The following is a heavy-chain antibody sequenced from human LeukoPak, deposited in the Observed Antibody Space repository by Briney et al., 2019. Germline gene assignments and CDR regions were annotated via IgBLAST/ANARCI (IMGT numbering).Heavy chain of an antibody. CDR3: AKDPSYFYSYDTSAWAFLI. CDR2: ITDTGGGT. D-gene: IGHD3-22*01. V-gene: IGHV3-23*01. Sequence: GGSLRLSCEASGFTFRTFAMSWVRQTPEKGLEWVATITDTGGGTYYADSVKGRFTISRDNSKNSLTLHVNSLRAEDTAVYYCAKDPSYFYSYDTSAWAFLIGGQGTKVTVS. J-gene: IGHJ3*02. CDR1: GFTFRTFA.